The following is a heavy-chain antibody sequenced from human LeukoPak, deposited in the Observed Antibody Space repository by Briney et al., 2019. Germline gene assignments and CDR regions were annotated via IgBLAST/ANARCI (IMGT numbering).Heavy chain of an antibody. D-gene: IGHD3-10*01. CDR2: TYYRSKWYN. V-gene: IGHV6-1*01. J-gene: IGHJ5*02. CDR1: GDSVSSNSAA. Sequence: SQTLSLTCAISGDSVSSNSAAWNWIRQSPSRGLEWLGRTYYRSKWYNDYAVSVKSRITINPDTSKNQFSLKLSSVTAADTAVYYCARSSGSYYIWFDPWGQGTLVTVSS. CDR3: ARSSGSYYIWFDP.